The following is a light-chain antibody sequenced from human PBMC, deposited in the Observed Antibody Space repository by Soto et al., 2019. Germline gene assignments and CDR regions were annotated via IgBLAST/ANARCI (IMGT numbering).Light chain of an antibody. CDR1: SSDVGGYNY. CDR2: DVS. CDR3: SSYTTSNTRQIV. V-gene: IGLV2-14*03. J-gene: IGLJ1*01. Sequence: QSVLTQPPSVSGSPGQSITISCNGTSSDVGGYNYVSWYQHHPGKAPKLIIYDVSNRPSGVSIRFSGSKSDNTASLTISGLQPEDEADYHCSSYTTSNTRQIVFGTGTKVTVL.